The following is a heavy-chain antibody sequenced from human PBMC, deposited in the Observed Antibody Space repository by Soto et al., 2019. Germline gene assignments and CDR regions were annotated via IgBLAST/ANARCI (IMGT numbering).Heavy chain of an antibody. J-gene: IGHJ6*02. CDR3: ARDDFWSGYYYGMDV. CDR1: GYTFTSYY. CDR2: INPSGGST. V-gene: IGHV1-46*01. Sequence: ASVKVSCKASGYTFTSYYMHWVRQAPGQGLEWMGIINPSGGSTSYAQKFQGRVTMTRDTSTSTVYMELSSLRSEDTAVYYCARDDFWSGYYYGMDVWGQGTTVTVSS. D-gene: IGHD3-3*01.